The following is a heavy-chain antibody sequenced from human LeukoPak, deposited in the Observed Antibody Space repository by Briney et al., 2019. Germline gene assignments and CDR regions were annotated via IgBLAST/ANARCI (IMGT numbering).Heavy chain of an antibody. V-gene: IGHV4-61*02. CDR2: IYTSGST. J-gene: IGHJ5*02. Sequence: SQTLSLTCTVSGGSISSGSYYWSWIRQPAGEGLEWIGRIYTSGSTNYNPSLKSRVTISVDTSKNQFSLKLSSVTAADTAVYYCARTITSTVTTGYFDPWGQGTLVTVSS. CDR1: GGSISSGSYY. CDR3: ARTITSTVTTGYFDP. D-gene: IGHD4-17*01.